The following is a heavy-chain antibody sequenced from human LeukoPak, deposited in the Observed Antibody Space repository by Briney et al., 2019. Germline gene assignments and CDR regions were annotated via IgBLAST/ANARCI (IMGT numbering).Heavy chain of an antibody. CDR1: GFTFSSYA. D-gene: IGHD3-22*01. Sequence: GGSLRLSCAASGFTFSSYAMSWVRQAPGKGLEWVSAISGSGGSTYYADSVKGRFTISRDNSKNTLYLQMNSLRAEDTAVYYCASQYYYDCSGYPPPSDWGHGTLVTVSS. V-gene: IGHV3-23*01. J-gene: IGHJ4*01. CDR3: ASQYYYDCSGYPPPSD. CDR2: ISGSGGST.